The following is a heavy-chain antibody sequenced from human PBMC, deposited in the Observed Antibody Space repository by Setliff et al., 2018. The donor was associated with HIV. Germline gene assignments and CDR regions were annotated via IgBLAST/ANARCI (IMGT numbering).Heavy chain of an antibody. D-gene: IGHD3-10*01. J-gene: IGHJ5*01. CDR1: GDSINTDGLY. CDR3: ARTKGGSKHGSFWDS. Sequence: SETLSLTCTVSGDSINTDGLYWTWIRQQPATGLEWIGYIHYNGITYYNPSLESRVSISVDLSKNQFSLKLKSVNVAHTAVYYCARTKGGSKHGSFWDSWGQGILVTVSS. V-gene: IGHV4-31*03. CDR2: IHYNGIT.